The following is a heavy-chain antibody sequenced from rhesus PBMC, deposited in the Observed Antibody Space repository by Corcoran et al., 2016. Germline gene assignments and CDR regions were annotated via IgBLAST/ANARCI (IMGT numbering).Heavy chain of an antibody. V-gene: IGHV4-147*01. CDR3: ARPRYSVYNRFDV. CDR1: GGSISSNY. Sequence: QVQLQESGPGLVKPSETLSLTCAVSGGSISSNYWSWIRPSPGTGLELNGYIYGGSRSTSDNPALKGRGTISTDTAKNQFSLTLSSVTAADTAVYYCARPRYSVYNRFDVWGPGVLGTVSS. J-gene: IGHJ5-1*01. CDR2: IYGGSRST. D-gene: IGHD5-12*01.